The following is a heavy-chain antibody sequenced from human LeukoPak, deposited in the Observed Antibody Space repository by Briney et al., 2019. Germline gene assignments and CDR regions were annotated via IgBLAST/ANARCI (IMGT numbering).Heavy chain of an antibody. CDR2: FYDSGST. V-gene: IGHV4-39*07. CDR3: ARPEAIYSSSVSRFDP. CDR1: GGSISSSTYY. D-gene: IGHD6-13*01. Sequence: SETLSLTCTVSGGSISSSTYYWDWIRQPPGKGLEWIGNFYDSGSTWYNPSLTGRLTISLDTSKNQVSLKVTSVTAADTAVYYCARPEAIYSSSVSRFDPWGQGTLVTVSS. J-gene: IGHJ5*02.